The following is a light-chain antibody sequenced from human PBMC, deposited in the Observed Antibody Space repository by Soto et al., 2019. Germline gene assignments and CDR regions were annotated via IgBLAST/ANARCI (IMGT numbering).Light chain of an antibody. V-gene: IGLV2-14*01. CDR1: SSDVGGYNY. J-gene: IGLJ1*01. CDR3: SSYTSSSTYV. Sequence: QSALTQPASVSGSPGQSITISCTGTSSDVGGYNYVSWYQQHPGKAPKLMIYDVSNRPSGVSNRFSGSKSGNTAFLTISGLQAEDEADYYCSSYTSSSTYVFGPGTKVTVL. CDR2: DVS.